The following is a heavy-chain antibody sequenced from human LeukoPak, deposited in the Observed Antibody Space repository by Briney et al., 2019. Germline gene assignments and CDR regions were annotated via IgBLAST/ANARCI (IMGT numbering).Heavy chain of an antibody. Sequence: PLETLSLTCTVSGCTLSCHYWSWIRQPPGKRLEWMGYVSYTGRTKYNPSLQSRVTISIDTSKSQFSLKLTSVTSADTAVYSCARLLDNDISGGPDTFDVWGQGTTVIVSS. CDR2: VSYTGRT. D-gene: IGHD3-22*01. CDR1: GCTLSCHY. CDR3: ARLLDNDISGGPDTFDV. V-gene: IGHV4-59*11. J-gene: IGHJ3*01.